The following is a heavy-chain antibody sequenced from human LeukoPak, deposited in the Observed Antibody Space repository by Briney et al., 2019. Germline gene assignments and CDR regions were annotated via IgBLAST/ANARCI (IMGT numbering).Heavy chain of an antibody. CDR2: IYVSGSS. J-gene: IGHJ4*02. D-gene: IGHD2-21*01. CDR1: GGSFSTYY. CDR3: ARGGYCGGHCFDS. V-gene: IGHV4-59*01. Sequence: SETLSLTCTVSGGSFSTYYWSWIRQSPGKGLEWIGFIYVSGSSSYNPSLKSGVTISVDTSKNQFSLNLTSVTAADAALYSCARGGYCGGHCFDSWGQGTLVTVSS.